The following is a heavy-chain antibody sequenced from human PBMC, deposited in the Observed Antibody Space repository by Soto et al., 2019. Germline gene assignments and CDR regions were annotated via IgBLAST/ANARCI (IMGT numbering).Heavy chain of an antibody. V-gene: IGHV3-30-3*01. CDR3: ARDGFQDDV. Sequence: QVQLVESGGGVVQPGRSLRLSCAASGFTFSSYAMHWVRQAPGKGLEWVAVILSDGSNKWYVDSVKGRFTISRDNSKNTLYLQINSLGAEDTALYYCARDGFQDDVWGQGTAVPVSS. D-gene: IGHD2-15*01. CDR2: ILSDGSNK. J-gene: IGHJ6*02. CDR1: GFTFSSYA.